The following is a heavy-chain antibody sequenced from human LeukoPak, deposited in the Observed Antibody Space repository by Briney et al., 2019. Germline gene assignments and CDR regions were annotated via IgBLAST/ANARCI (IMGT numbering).Heavy chain of an antibody. Sequence: ASLKVSCKGSGYTFTNYAVHWVRQAPGQRLEWLGWINPGNGDTKYSQNYQGRVTVTSDTSAATAYVELNSLTSEDTAVYYCARERWHCRVNCYSVYYYALDVWGQGTTVTVSS. CDR1: GYTFTNYA. D-gene: IGHD2-15*01. CDR3: ARERWHCRVNCYSVYYYALDV. CDR2: INPGNGDT. J-gene: IGHJ6*02. V-gene: IGHV1-3*01.